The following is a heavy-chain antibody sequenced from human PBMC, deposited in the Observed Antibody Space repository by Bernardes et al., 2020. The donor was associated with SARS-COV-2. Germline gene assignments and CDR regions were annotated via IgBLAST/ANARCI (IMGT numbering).Heavy chain of an antibody. D-gene: IGHD2-15*01. J-gene: IGHJ6*02. Sequence: GGSLRLSCAGSGFSFSNYAMNWVRQAPGKGLEWVSSISYNGGSAYHADSVKGRFTISRDSSKTTLYLQMHSLRVEDTAVYYCAKANGGSSLRYHMDVWGQGTSVTVSS. V-gene: IGHV3-23*01. CDR2: ISYNGGSA. CDR1: GFSFSNYA. CDR3: AKANGGSSLRYHMDV.